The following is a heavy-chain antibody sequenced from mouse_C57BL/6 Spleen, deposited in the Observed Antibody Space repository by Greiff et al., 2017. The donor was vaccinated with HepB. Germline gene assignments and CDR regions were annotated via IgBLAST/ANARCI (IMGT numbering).Heavy chain of an antibody. CDR2: IDPNSGGT. D-gene: IGHD2-2*01. Sequence: VQLQQPGAELVKPGASVKLSCKASGYTFTSYWMHWVKQRPGRGLEWIVRIDPNSGGTKYNEKFKSKATLTVDKPSSTAYMQLSSLTSEDSAVYSCARSGSTMVTTGGFHYWGQGTTLTVSS. CDR3: ARSGSTMVTTGGFHY. CDR1: GYTFTSYW. J-gene: IGHJ2*01. V-gene: IGHV1-72*01.